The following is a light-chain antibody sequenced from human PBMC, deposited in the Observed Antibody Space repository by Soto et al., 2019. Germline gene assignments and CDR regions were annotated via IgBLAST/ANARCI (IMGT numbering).Light chain of an antibody. CDR3: SSYTSSGTLYV. Sequence: QSVLTQPASLSGSPGQSITISCTGTSSDIGGSKYVSWCQQHPGKAPKLMIYEVTYRPSGVSDRFSGSKSGNTASLTVSGLQAEDEADYYCSSYTSSGTLYVFGTGTKVTVL. CDR2: EVT. V-gene: IGLV2-14*01. J-gene: IGLJ1*01. CDR1: SSDIGGSKY.